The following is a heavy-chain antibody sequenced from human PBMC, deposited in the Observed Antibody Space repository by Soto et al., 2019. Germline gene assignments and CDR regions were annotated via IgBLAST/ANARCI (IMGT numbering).Heavy chain of an antibody. CDR3: ARDRKGGYGMDV. CDR2: IWYDGSNK. D-gene: IGHD2-15*01. V-gene: IGHV3-33*01. Sequence: QVQLVESGGGVVQPGRSLRLSCAASGFTFSSYGMHWVRQAPGKGLEWVAVIWYDGSNKYYADSVKGRFTISGDNSKNTLYLQMNSLRAEDTAVYYCARDRKGGYGMDVWGQGTTVTVSS. CDR1: GFTFSSYG. J-gene: IGHJ6*02.